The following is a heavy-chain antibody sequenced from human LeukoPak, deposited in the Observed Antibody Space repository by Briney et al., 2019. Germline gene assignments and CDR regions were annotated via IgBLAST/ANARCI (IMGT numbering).Heavy chain of an antibody. CDR1: GFTFSSYS. CDR3: ARAHPTAATFDY. Sequence: GGSLRLSRAASGFTFSSYSMNWVRQAPGKGLEWVPSISSSSSYIYYADSVKGRFAISRDSSKNSLYLQMNSLRAEDTAVDYCARAHPTAATFDYWGQGTLVTVSS. CDR2: ISSSSSYI. V-gene: IGHV3-21*01. J-gene: IGHJ4*01. D-gene: IGHD6-13*01.